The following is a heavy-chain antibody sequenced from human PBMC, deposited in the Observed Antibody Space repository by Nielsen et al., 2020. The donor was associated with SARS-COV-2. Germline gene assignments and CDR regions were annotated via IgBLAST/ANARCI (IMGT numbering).Heavy chain of an antibody. J-gene: IGHJ3*02. CDR1: GFPFNSYE. D-gene: IGHD2-15*01. V-gene: IGHV3-48*03. Sequence: GGSLRLSCAASGFPFNSYEMNWVRQTPGKGLEWVSYVSPRGSTIYYADSVKGRFTISRDNAKNSLFLQMSSLRSEDTAVYYCTRAGLYGYCSGDTCIWGQGTMVTVSS. CDR2: VSPRGSTI. CDR3: TRAGLYGYCSGDTCI.